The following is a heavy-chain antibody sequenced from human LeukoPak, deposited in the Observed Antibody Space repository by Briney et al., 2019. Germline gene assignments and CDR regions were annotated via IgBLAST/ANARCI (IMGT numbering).Heavy chain of an antibody. CDR3: AGLNVAAKRKFDY. Sequence: VGSLRLSCAASGFTFSSYWMSWVRQAPWKGRECVANIKEVGSEKYYADSVKGRFTISRDNAKNSLYLQMNSLRAEDTAVYYCAGLNVAAKRKFDYWGQGTLVTVSS. J-gene: IGHJ4*02. V-gene: IGHV3-7*01. CDR2: IKEVGSEK. CDR1: GFTFSSYW. D-gene: IGHD2-15*01.